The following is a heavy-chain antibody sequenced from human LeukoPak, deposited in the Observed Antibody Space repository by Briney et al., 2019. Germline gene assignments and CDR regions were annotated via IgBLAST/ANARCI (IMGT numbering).Heavy chain of an antibody. J-gene: IGHJ4*02. CDR3: ARDDITVGGPDFDY. CDR1: GFTFSSYG. Sequence: PGGSLRLSCAASGFTFSSYGMNWVRQAPGKGLEWVAVIWYDGSNKYYVDSVKGRFTISRDNSKNTLYLQMNSLRAEDTAVYYCARDDITVGGPDFDYWGQGTLVTVSS. D-gene: IGHD6-19*01. V-gene: IGHV3-33*01. CDR2: IWYDGSNK.